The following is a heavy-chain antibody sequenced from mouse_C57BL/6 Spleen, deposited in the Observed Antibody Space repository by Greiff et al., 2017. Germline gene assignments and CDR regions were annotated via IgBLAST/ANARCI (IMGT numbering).Heavy chain of an antibody. Sequence: VQLQQPGAELVMPGASVKLSCKASGYTFTSYWMHWVKQRPGQGLEWIGEIDPSDSYTNYNQKFKGKSTLTVDKSSSTAYMQLSSLTSEDSAVYYCARGDYYSSSYYAMDYWGQGTSVTVSS. V-gene: IGHV1-69*01. D-gene: IGHD1-1*01. J-gene: IGHJ4*01. CDR2: IDPSDSYT. CDR3: ARGDYYSSSYYAMDY. CDR1: GYTFTSYW.